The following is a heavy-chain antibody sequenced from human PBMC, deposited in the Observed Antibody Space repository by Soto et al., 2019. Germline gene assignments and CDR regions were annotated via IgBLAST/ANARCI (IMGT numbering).Heavy chain of an antibody. V-gene: IGHV4-59*06. Sequence: SETLSLTCTVSGGSINTFYWSWVRQPAGKGLEWIGYIYYTGSTCFNPSLRSRVSISRDTSKNQFSLRLTSVTAADTAVYYCAAQGGLESRYFYALFAWGQGTLVTVSS. D-gene: IGHD2-15*01. CDR3: AAQGGLESRYFYALFA. J-gene: IGHJ5*02. CDR2: IYYTGST. CDR1: GGSINTFY.